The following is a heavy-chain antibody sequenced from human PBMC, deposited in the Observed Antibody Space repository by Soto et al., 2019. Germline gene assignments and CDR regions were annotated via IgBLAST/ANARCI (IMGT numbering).Heavy chain of an antibody. CDR2: ISSSSSYI. Sequence: EVQLVESGGGLVKPGGSLRLSCAASGFTFSSYSMNWVRQAPGKGLEWVSSISSSSSYIYYADSVKGRFTISRDNAKNSLYLRMISLRAEDTAVYYCAREPAGGLEWSLCYYYYYMDVWGKGTTVTVSS. CDR3: AREPAGGLEWSLCYYYYYMDV. CDR1: GFTFSSYS. J-gene: IGHJ6*03. V-gene: IGHV3-21*01. D-gene: IGHD3-3*01.